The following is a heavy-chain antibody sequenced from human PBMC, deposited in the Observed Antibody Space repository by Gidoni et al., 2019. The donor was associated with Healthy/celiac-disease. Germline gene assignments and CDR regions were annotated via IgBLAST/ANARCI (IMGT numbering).Heavy chain of an antibody. V-gene: IGHV3-23*01. CDR2: SSGSGGST. CDR1: RFTFSSYA. CDR3: AKDRARVVVVAAPF. Sequence: EVQLLESGGGLVQPGGSLRLSCAASRFTFSSYAMSWVRQAPGKGLEWVSASSGSGGSTYYADSVKGRFTISRDNSKNTLYLQMNSLRAEDTAVYYCAKDRARVVVVAAPFWGQGTLVTVSS. J-gene: IGHJ4*02. D-gene: IGHD2-15*01.